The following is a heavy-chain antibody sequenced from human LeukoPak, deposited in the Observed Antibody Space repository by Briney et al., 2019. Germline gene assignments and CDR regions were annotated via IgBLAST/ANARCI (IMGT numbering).Heavy chain of an antibody. J-gene: IGHJ4*02. D-gene: IGHD6-19*01. V-gene: IGHV4-39*01. Sequence: SETLSLTCTVYGGSISSSSYYWGWIRQPPGKGLEWIGSIYYSGSTYYNPSLKSRVTISVDTSKNQFSLKLSSVTAADTAVYYCARTGYSSGWYFDYWGQGTLVTVSS. CDR3: ARTGYSSGWYFDY. CDR2: IYYSGST. CDR1: GGSISSSSYY.